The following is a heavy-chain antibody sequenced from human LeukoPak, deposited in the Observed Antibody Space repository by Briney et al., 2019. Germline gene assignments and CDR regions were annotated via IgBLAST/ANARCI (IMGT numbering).Heavy chain of an antibody. CDR1: GFTFDDYA. D-gene: IGHD6-6*01. J-gene: IGHJ4*02. CDR2: ITWNNGFI. Sequence: PGGSLRLSCSASGFTFDDYAMHSVRQAPGKGLEWVSGITWNNGFIEYADSVKGRFTISRDNAKSSLILQMNSLRPEDTALYYCAKVRSLSLAATEPLDYWGQGTLVTVSS. V-gene: IGHV3-9*01. CDR3: AKVRSLSLAATEPLDY.